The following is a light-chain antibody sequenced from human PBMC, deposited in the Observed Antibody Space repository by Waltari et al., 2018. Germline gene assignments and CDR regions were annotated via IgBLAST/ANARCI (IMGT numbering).Light chain of an antibody. CDR1: SSNIGSNF. J-gene: IGLJ2*01. V-gene: IGLV1-47*01. CDR2: RND. CDR3: ATWDGSLSAVV. Sequence: SCSGSSSNIGSNFVYWYQQLPGATPKVLIFRNDRRPAGVPDRFSGSKSGTSASLDISGLRSEDEANYYCATWDGSLSAVVFGGGTKLTVL.